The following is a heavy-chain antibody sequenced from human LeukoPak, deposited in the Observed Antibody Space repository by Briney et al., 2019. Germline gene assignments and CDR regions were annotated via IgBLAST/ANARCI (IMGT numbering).Heavy chain of an antibody. CDR1: GFTFSDYY. D-gene: IGHD3-3*01. CDR3: ARGRSPFLEWLPFDY. Sequence: GGSLRLSCAASGFTFSDYYMSWIRQAPGKGLEWVSYISSSGSTIYYTDSVKGRFTISRDSAKNSLYLQMNSLRAEDTAVYYCARGRSPFLEWLPFDYWGQGTLVTVS. J-gene: IGHJ4*02. V-gene: IGHV3-11*04. CDR2: ISSSGSTI.